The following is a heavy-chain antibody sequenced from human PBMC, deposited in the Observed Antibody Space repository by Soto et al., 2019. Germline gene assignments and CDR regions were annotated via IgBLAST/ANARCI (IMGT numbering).Heavy chain of an antibody. D-gene: IGHD2-2*01. CDR1: GYSFTSYW. CDR3: AISPIGGWVVVLDP. Sequence: RGESLKISCKGSGYSFTSYWISWVRQMPGKGLEWMGRIDPSDSYTNYSPSFHGHVTISADKSISTAYLQWSRLTASDTAKYYCAISPIGGWVVVLDPWGQGTVVTVSS. CDR2: IDPSDSYT. J-gene: IGHJ5*02. V-gene: IGHV5-10-1*01.